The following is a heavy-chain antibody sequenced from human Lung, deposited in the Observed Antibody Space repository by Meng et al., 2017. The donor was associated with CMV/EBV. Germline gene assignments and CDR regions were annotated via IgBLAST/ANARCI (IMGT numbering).Heavy chain of an antibody. CDR2: IIPIFGLA. CDR3: ARDQLLLGGFYYNGMDV. Sequence: SVKVSCXASGCTFSSYSFSWVRQAPGQGLEWMGRIIPIFGLANYTQKFQGRVTISADKSTSIVSMELSSLRSEDTAVYYCARDQLLLGGFYYNGMDVWGQGTTVTLSS. CDR1: GCTFSSYS. V-gene: IGHV1-69*04. D-gene: IGHD3/OR15-3a*01. J-gene: IGHJ6*02.